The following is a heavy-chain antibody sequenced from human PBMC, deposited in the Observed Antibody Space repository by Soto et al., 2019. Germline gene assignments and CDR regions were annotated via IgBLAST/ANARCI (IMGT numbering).Heavy chain of an antibody. J-gene: IGHJ4*02. D-gene: IGHD2-8*01. Sequence: GGSLRLSCAASGFTFSSYAMSWVRQVPGEGLEWVSGISVGSGSIFYADSVKGRFTISRDNGKNTLFLQMDSLRAEDTAVYYCAKRTKPRGSYYFDYWGQGTQVTVSS. V-gene: IGHV3-23*01. CDR1: GFTFSSYA. CDR3: AKRTKPRGSYYFDY. CDR2: ISVGSGSI.